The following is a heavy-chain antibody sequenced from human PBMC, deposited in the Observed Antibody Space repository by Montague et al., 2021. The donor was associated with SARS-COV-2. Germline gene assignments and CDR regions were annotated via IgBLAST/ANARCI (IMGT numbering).Heavy chain of an antibody. V-gene: IGHV4-39*02. Sequence: SETLSLTCTVSGGSISSSSYYWGWIRQPPGKGLEWIGSIYYSGSTYYNPSLKSRVTISADTSKNQFSLKLSSVTAADTAVYYCAREIPFRLGDLRDYWGQGTLVTVSS. CDR2: IYYSGST. CDR3: AREIPFRLGDLRDY. CDR1: GGSISSSSYY. J-gene: IGHJ4*02. D-gene: IGHD3-16*01.